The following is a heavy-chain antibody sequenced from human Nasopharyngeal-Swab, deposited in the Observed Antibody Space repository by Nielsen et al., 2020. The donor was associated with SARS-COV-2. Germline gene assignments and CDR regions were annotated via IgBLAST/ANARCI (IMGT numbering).Heavy chain of an antibody. CDR1: GFTFSSYS. Sequence: LSLTCAASGFTFSSYSMNWVRQAPGKGLEWVSSISSSSSYIYYADSVKGRFTISRDNAKNSLYLQMNSLRAEDTAVYYCARDHLMTVTIPYYYYGMDVWGQGTTVTVSS. CDR2: ISSSSSYI. D-gene: IGHD4-11*01. CDR3: ARDHLMTVTIPYYYYGMDV. J-gene: IGHJ6*02. V-gene: IGHV3-21*01.